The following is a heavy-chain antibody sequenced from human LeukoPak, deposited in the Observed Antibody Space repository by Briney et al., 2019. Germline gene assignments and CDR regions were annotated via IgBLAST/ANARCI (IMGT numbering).Heavy chain of an antibody. CDR1: GYSFTTQW. V-gene: IGHV5-51*01. CDR2: IYPADSDT. Sequence: GESLKISCKGSGYSFTTQWIAWVRQMPGKGLEWMGSIYPADSDTRYSPSFQGQVTISTDKSISTAYLQWSSLKASDTAMYYCSRRSYAKNFDYWGQRTLVTVSS. CDR3: SRRSYAKNFDY. J-gene: IGHJ4*02. D-gene: IGHD3-16*01.